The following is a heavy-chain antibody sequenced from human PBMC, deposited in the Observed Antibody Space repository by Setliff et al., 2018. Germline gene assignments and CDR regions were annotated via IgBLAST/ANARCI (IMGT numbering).Heavy chain of an antibody. CDR3: ARKYSSSWYWTWIYYLDY. Sequence: SETLSLTCTVSGGSISSSSYYWGWIRQPPGKGLEWIGSIYYSGSTYYNPSLKSRVTISVDTSKNQFSLKLTSVTAADTAVYYCARKYSSSWYWTWIYYLDYWGQGTLVTVSS. J-gene: IGHJ4*02. CDR1: GGSISSSSYY. V-gene: IGHV4-39*07. D-gene: IGHD6-13*01. CDR2: IYYSGST.